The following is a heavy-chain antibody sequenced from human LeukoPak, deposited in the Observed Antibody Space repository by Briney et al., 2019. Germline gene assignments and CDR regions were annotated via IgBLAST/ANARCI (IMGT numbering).Heavy chain of an antibody. V-gene: IGHV4-59*08. D-gene: IGHD2-21*02. CDR1: GGTISSYY. Sequence: PSETLSLTCTVSGGTISSYYWSWIRQPPGKGLEWIGYIYYSGGTKYNPSLKSRVTISVDTSKNQFSLKLSSVTAADTAVYYCARQSGGDTYYYYGMDVWGQGTTVTVSS. CDR3: ARQSGGDTYYYYGMDV. CDR2: IYYSGGT. J-gene: IGHJ6*02.